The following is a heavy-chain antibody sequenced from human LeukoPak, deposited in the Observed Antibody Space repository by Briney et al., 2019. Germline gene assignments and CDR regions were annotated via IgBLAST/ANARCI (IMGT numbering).Heavy chain of an antibody. Sequence: PSETLSLTCTVSGASISSNSYFWGWIRQPPGRGLEWIGTFHYGVSTYYNPSLKSRVSISVDTSKNQLSLELSSVTAADTAVYYCAADWGGMDCFHPWGQGTLVTVSS. CDR3: AADWGGMDCFHP. CDR2: FHYGVST. D-gene: IGHD2-21*01. V-gene: IGHV4-39*01. J-gene: IGHJ5*02. CDR1: GASISSNSYF.